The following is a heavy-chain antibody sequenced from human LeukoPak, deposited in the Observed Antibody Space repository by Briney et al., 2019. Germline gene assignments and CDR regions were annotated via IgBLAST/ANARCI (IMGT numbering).Heavy chain of an antibody. Sequence: SETLSLTCTVSGGPISSYYWSWIRQPPGKGLEWIGYIYYSGGTDYNPSLKSRVTISLDTSKTQFSLNLSSVTAADTAVYYCARRGMVVTPGAFDIWGQGTTVTVSS. CDR2: IYYSGGT. CDR1: GGPISSYY. V-gene: IGHV4-59*08. CDR3: ARRGMVVTPGAFDI. J-gene: IGHJ3*02. D-gene: IGHD4-23*01.